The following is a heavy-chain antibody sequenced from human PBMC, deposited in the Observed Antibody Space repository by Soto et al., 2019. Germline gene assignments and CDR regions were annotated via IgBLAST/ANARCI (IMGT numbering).Heavy chain of an antibody. Sequence: EVQLLESGGGLVKPGGSLRLSCAASGFTFSSYAMSWVRQAPGKGLEWVSGISGSGGSTYYADSVKGRFTISRDNSKNTLYLQMNSLSAEDTAVYYCAKDLKQWLVPGFDYWGQGTLVTVSS. CDR2: ISGSGGST. V-gene: IGHV3-23*01. D-gene: IGHD6-19*01. CDR1: GFTFSSYA. J-gene: IGHJ4*02. CDR3: AKDLKQWLVPGFDY.